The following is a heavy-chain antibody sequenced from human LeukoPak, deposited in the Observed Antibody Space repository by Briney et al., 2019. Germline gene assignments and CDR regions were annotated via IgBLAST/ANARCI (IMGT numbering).Heavy chain of an antibody. CDR3: ARRYYDILTGYPYYFDY. Sequence: PSQTLSLTCTVSGGSISSGDYYWSWIRQPPGKGLEWIGYIYYSGSTYYNPSLKSRVTISVDASKNQFSLKLSSVTAADTAVYYCARRYYDILTGYPYYFDYWGQGTLVTVSS. D-gene: IGHD3-9*01. J-gene: IGHJ4*02. CDR1: GGSISSGDYY. CDR2: IYYSGST. V-gene: IGHV4-30-4*01.